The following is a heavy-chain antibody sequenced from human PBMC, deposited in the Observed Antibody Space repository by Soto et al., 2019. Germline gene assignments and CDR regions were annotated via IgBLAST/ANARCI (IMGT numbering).Heavy chain of an antibody. D-gene: IGHD4-17*01. J-gene: IGHJ5*02. CDR3: TTANDYGDSNWFDP. V-gene: IGHV3-15*01. Sequence: GGSLRLSCAASGFTFSNAWMSWVRQAPGKGLEWAGRIKSKTDGGTTDYAAPVKGRFTISRDDSKNTLYLQMNSLKTEDTAVYYCTTANDYGDSNWFDPWGQGTLVTVSS. CDR1: GFTFSNAW. CDR2: IKSKTDGGTT.